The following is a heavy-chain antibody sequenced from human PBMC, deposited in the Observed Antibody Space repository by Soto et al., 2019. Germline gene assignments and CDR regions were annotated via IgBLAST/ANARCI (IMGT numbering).Heavy chain of an antibody. D-gene: IGHD1-26*01. J-gene: IGHJ4*02. CDR3: ARGAYKLGTSGHYFDY. Sequence: SERLSLTCTVSGASVISDFLTWIRQPPGKGLEWIGQIYYSGTTNYNPSLKSRVAISIDTSKNQFSLKLYSVAASDTAVYYCARGAYKLGTSGHYFDYWGQGTLVTVSS. V-gene: IGHV4-59*02. CDR2: IYYSGTT. CDR1: GASVISDF.